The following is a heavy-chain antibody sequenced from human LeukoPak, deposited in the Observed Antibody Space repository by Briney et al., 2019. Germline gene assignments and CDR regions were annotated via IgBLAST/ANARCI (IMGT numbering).Heavy chain of an antibody. CDR2: INHSEST. V-gene: IGHV4-34*01. Sequence: SETLSLTCAVYGGSFSGYYWSWIRQPPGKGLEWIGEINHSESTNYNPSLKSRVTISVDTSKNQFSLKLSSVTAADTAVYYCARMIAVAGPDAFDIWGQGTMVTVSS. D-gene: IGHD6-19*01. CDR1: GGSFSGYY. J-gene: IGHJ3*02. CDR3: ARMIAVAGPDAFDI.